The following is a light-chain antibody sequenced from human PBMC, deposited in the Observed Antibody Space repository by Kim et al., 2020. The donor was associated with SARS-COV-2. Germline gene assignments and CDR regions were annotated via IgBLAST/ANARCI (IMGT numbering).Light chain of an antibody. Sequence: QSVLTQPPSVSGAPGQRVTISCTGSSSNIGAGYDVHWYQQLPGTAPKLLVYVNTNRPSGVPDRFSGSKSGTSASLAITGLQAEDEAYYYCQSYDISLTAWVFGGGTQLTVL. V-gene: IGLV1-40*01. CDR1: SSNIGAGYD. CDR2: VNT. J-gene: IGLJ3*02. CDR3: QSYDISLTAWV.